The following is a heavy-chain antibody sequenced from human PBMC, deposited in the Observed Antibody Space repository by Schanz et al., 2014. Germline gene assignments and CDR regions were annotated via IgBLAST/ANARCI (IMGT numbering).Heavy chain of an antibody. Sequence: QVQMVESGGGVVQPGRSLRLSCAASGFAFSVYGMHWVRQPAGKGLEWVAVIWNNGVTKYYADSVRGRFTISRDRFQNTLYLRMSSLRAEDTALYYCAIIGVMVAVAGTRADYWGQGTLVTVSS. CDR1: GFAFSVYG. J-gene: IGHJ4*02. D-gene: IGHD6-19*01. CDR2: IWNNGVTK. V-gene: IGHV3-33*01. CDR3: AIIGVMVAVAGTRADY.